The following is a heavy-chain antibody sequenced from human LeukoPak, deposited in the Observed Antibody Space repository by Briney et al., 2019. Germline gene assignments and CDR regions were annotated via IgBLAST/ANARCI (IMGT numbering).Heavy chain of an antibody. Sequence: SETLSLTCTVSGGSISSGGYYWSWIRQHPGKGLEWIGYIYYSGSTYYNPSLESRVTISVDTSKNQFSLKLSSVTAADTAVYYCARLRLGELSLVDYWGQGTLVTVSS. CDR3: ARLRLGELSLVDY. D-gene: IGHD3-16*02. V-gene: IGHV4-31*03. J-gene: IGHJ4*02. CDR2: IYYSGST. CDR1: GGSISSGGYY.